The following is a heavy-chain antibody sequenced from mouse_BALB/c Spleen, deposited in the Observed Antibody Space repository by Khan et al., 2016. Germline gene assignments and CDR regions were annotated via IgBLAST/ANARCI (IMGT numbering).Heavy chain of an antibody. CDR3: ARGTWYFDV. CDR2: ISYSGST. J-gene: IGHJ1*01. Sequence: EVQLQESGPGLVKPSQSLSLTCTVTGYSITSDYAWNWIRQLPGNKLEWMGYISYSGSTSYNPHFKSRIPITRDTSKSQFFLQLNSVTTEDTATXYCARGTWYFDVWGAGTTVTVSS. D-gene: IGHD3-3*01. V-gene: IGHV3-2*02. CDR1: GYSITSDYA.